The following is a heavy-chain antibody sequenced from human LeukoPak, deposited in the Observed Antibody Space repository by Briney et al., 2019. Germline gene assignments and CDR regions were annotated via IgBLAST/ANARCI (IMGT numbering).Heavy chain of an antibody. CDR3: ASIGGDSSGAWKI. V-gene: IGHV1-69*05. Sequence: ASVKVSCKASGGTFSSYAISWVRQAPGQGLEWMGGIIPIFGTANYAQKFQGRVTITTDESTSTAYMELSSLRSEDTAVYYCASIGGDSSGAWKIWGQGTMVTVSS. J-gene: IGHJ3*02. CDR1: GGTFSSYA. CDR2: IIPIFGTA. D-gene: IGHD6-19*01.